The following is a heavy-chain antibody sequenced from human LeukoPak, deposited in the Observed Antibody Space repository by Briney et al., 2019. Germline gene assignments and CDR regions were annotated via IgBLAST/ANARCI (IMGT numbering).Heavy chain of an antibody. V-gene: IGHV1-46*01. Sequence: GASVKVSCKASGFAFSSNGFNWVRQAPGQGLEWMGIINPSGGSTSYAQKFQGRVTMTRDTSTSTVYMELSSLRSEDTAVYYCARVDSSGYYLDYWGQRTLVTVSS. CDR1: GFAFSSNG. CDR2: INPSGGST. CDR3: ARVDSSGYYLDY. J-gene: IGHJ4*02. D-gene: IGHD3-22*01.